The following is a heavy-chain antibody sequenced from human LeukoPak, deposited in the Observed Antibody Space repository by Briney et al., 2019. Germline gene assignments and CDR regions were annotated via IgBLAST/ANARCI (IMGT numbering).Heavy chain of an antibody. D-gene: IGHD2-15*01. CDR2: IYYTGDS. J-gene: IGHJ6*02. Sequence: SETLSLTCTVSGDSITSSYWSWIRQPPGKGLECIGYIYYTGDSAYNPSLEGRVSMSLDTSNNQFSLKLNSVTAADTAVYYCARGSPLLYYYGMDVWGQGTTVTVSS. CDR3: ARGSPLLYYYGMDV. CDR1: GDSITSSY. V-gene: IGHV4-59*01.